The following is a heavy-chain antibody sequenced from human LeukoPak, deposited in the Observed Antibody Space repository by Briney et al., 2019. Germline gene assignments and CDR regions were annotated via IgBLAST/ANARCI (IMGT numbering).Heavy chain of an antibody. CDR3: ARHMGLGYSYGYPYFDY. J-gene: IGHJ4*02. Sequence: HPSETLCLSCTVSGCSISSYYWSWIRQPPGKGLEWIGYIYYSGSTNYNPSLKSRVTIAVDTSKNQFSLKLSSVTAADTAVYYCARHMGLGYSYGYPYFDYWGQGTLVTVSS. CDR1: GCSISSYY. CDR2: IYYSGST. V-gene: IGHV4-59*08. D-gene: IGHD5-18*01.